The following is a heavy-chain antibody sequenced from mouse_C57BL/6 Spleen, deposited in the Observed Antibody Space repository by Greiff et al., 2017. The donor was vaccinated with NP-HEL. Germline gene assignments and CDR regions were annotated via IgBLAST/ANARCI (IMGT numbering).Heavy chain of an antibody. Sequence: EVQLQQSGAELVKPGASVKLSCTASGFNIKDYYMHWVKQRTEQGLESIGRIDPEDGETKYAPKFQGKATITADTSSNTAYLQLSSLTSEDTAVYYWASTAQATAWFAYWGQGTLVTVSA. CDR1: GFNIKDYY. J-gene: IGHJ3*01. D-gene: IGHD3-2*02. CDR2: IDPEDGET. CDR3: ASTAQATAWFAY. V-gene: IGHV14-2*01.